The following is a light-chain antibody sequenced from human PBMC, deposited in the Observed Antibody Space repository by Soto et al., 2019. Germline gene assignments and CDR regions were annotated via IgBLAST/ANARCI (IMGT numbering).Light chain of an antibody. V-gene: IGKV1-12*01. CDR1: QSISSW. CDR2: EAS. CDR3: QQANSFPLT. J-gene: IGKJ5*01. Sequence: IQMTQSPSTLSSSLGDRVTITCRASQSISSWLAWYQQKPGKAPKLMIYEASTLQSGVPSRFSGSGSGTEFTLTISSLQTEDGATYDCQQANSFPLTFGQGTRLEIK.